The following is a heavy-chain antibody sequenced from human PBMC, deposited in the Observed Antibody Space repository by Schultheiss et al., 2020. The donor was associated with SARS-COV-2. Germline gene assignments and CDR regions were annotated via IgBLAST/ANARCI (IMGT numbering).Heavy chain of an antibody. CDR3: ARDLGYSYGYSPFDI. V-gene: IGHV4-59*01. CDR1: GGSISSYY. J-gene: IGHJ3*02. Sequence: SQTLSLTCPVSGGSISSYYWGWIRQPPGKGLEWIGYIYHSGSTYYNPSLKSRVTMSVDTSKNQFSLKLSSVNAADTAVYYCARDLGYSYGYSPFDIWGQGTMVTVSS. CDR2: IYHSGST. D-gene: IGHD5-18*01.